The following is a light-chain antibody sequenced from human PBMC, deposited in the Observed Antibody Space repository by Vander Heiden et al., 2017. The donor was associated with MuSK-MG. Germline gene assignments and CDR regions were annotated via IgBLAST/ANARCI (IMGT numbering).Light chain of an antibody. CDR2: EDD. Sequence: FILTQPHSVSDSPGTTVTVSCPRRSSRIADNYVQWYQQRPGSAPTTVIYEDDQRPSGVPTRFSGSIDSSSNSASLSMVGRKREDEADYYGQAEQGTDQVFGGGTKRTVL. V-gene: IGLV6-57*04. CDR1: SSRIADNY. CDR3: QAEQGTDQV. J-gene: IGLJ3*02.